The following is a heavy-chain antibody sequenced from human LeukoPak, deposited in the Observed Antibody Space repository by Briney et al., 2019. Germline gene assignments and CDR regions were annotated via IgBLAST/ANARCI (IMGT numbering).Heavy chain of an antibody. V-gene: IGHV3-53*01. CDR2: IYSSGNT. CDR1: GFSVSSNY. Sequence: GGSLRLSCAASGFSVSSNYMSWVRQAPGKGLEWVSVIYSSGNTYYADSVKGRFTISRDNSKNTLYLQMNSLRAEDTAVYYCARALDYDILTGYHYGMDVWGQGTTVTVSS. D-gene: IGHD3-9*01. J-gene: IGHJ6*02. CDR3: ARALDYDILTGYHYGMDV.